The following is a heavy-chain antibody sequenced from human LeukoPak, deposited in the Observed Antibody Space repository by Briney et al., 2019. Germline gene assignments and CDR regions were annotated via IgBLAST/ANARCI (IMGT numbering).Heavy chain of an antibody. V-gene: IGHV4-34*01. Sequence: SETLSLTCAVYGGSFSGYYWSWSRQPPGKGLEWIGEINHSGSTNYNPSLKSRVTISVDTSKNQFSLKLSSVTAADTAVYYCARLSSLANIAARGRTWLDPWGQGSLVTVSS. D-gene: IGHD6-6*01. CDR3: ARLSSLANIAARGRTWLDP. CDR1: GGSFSGYY. J-gene: IGHJ5*02. CDR2: INHSGST.